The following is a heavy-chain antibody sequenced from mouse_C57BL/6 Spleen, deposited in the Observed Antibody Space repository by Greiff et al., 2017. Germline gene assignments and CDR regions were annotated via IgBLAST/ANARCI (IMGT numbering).Heavy chain of an antibody. CDR2: IHPNSGST. Sequence: QVQLKQPGAELVKPGASVKLSCKASGYTFTSYWMHWVKQRPGQGLEWIGMIHPNSGSTNYNEKFKSKATLTVDKSASTAYMQLSSLTSEDSAVYYCAREGVYYGNYVAYWGQGTLVTVSA. V-gene: IGHV1-64*01. J-gene: IGHJ3*01. D-gene: IGHD2-1*01. CDR1: GYTFTSYW. CDR3: AREGVYYGNYVAY.